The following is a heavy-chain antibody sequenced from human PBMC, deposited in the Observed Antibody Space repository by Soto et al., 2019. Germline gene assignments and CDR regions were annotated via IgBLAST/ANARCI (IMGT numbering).Heavy chain of an antibody. D-gene: IGHD3-22*01. V-gene: IGHV3-23*01. CDR3: AKAGYYYDSSVYLVAFSI. CDR1: GFTFSSYA. Sequence: GGSLRLSCAASGFTFSSYAMSWVRQAPGKGLEWVSAISGSGGSTYYADSVKGRFTISRDNSKNTLYLQMNSLRAEDKAVYYCAKAGYYYDSSVYLVAFSIWGQGTMVTVSS. CDR2: ISGSGGST. J-gene: IGHJ3*02.